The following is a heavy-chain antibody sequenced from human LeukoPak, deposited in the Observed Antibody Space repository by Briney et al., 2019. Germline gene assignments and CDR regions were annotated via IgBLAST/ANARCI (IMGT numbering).Heavy chain of an antibody. D-gene: IGHD3-22*01. J-gene: IGHJ4*02. V-gene: IGHV1-69*04. CDR2: IIPILGIA. CDR1: GGTFSSYA. CDR3: ARVVPVHDSSGYSDY. Sequence: ASVKVSCKASGGTFSSYAISWVRQAPGQGLERMGRIIPILGIANYAQKFQGRVTITADKSTSTAYMELSSLRSEDTAVYYCARVVPVHDSSGYSDYWGQGTLVTVSS.